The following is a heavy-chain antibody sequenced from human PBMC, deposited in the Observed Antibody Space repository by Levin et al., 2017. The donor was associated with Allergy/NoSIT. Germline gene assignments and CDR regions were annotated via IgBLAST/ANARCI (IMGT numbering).Heavy chain of an antibody. CDR1: GLTFSNAW. D-gene: IGHD3-10*01. J-gene: IGHJ4*02. V-gene: IGHV3-15*01. Sequence: PGGSLRLSCAASGLTFSNAWMSWVRQAPGKGLEWVGRIKSKTDGGTIDYGAPVKGRFTISRDDSKNTVYLEMNSLKNEDTGVYYCTTWRFGEGADYWGQGTLVTVSS. CDR3: TTWRFGEGADY. CDR2: IKSKTDGGTI.